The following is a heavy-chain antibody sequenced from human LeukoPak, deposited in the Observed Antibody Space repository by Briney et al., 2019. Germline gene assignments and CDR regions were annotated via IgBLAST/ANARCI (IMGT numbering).Heavy chain of an antibody. CDR3: ARQGGRYNWSPSD. Sequence: SETLSLTCTVSGGSISSTTYYWGWIRQPPGKGLEWIGSLYYSGGTSGTTYYNTSLESRVSISVDTSQSQFSLKLSSVTAADTAVYYCARQGGRYNWSPSDWGQGTLVTVSS. CDR1: GGSISSTTYY. CDR2: LYYSGGTSGTT. J-gene: IGHJ4*02. V-gene: IGHV4-39*01. D-gene: IGHD1-20*01.